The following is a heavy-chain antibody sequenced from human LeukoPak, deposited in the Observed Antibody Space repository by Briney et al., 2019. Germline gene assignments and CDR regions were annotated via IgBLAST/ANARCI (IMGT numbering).Heavy chain of an antibody. CDR1: GGSINSHY. D-gene: IGHD5-18*01. CDR2: LYDRGST. CDR3: ATIKRGNIFGYFDF. Sequence: SETLSLTCTVSGGSINSHYWSWIRQPPGKGLEGIGYLYDRGSTKDNPSLNSRVTLSADTSKNQFSLRLASVTAADTAVYYCATIKRGNIFGYFDFWGQGILVAVSS. V-gene: IGHV4-59*11. J-gene: IGHJ4*02.